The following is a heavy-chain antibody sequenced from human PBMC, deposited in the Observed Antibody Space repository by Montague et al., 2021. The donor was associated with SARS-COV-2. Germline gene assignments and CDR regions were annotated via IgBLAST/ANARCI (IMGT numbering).Heavy chain of an antibody. J-gene: IGHJ4*02. D-gene: IGHD3-3*01. Sequence: SETLSLTCTVSGGSISSSSYYWGWIRQPPGKGLEWIGSIYYSGSTYYNPSLKSRVTISVDTSKNQFSLKLSSVTAADTAVYYCARKASRGIGIFGVVTAAYYFDYWGQGTLVTVSS. V-gene: IGHV4-39*01. CDR2: IYYSGST. CDR1: GGSISSSSYY. CDR3: ARKASRGIGIFGVVTAAYYFDY.